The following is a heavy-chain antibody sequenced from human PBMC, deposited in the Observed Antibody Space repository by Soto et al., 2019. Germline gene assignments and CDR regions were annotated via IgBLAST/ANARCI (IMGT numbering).Heavy chain of an antibody. V-gene: IGHV4-4*02. D-gene: IGHD3-3*01. CDR2: IYHSGST. CDR3: ARGFLEWLDTYYYYGMDV. CDR1: VGSISSSNW. Sequence: SETLSLTCAVSVGSISSSNWWSWVRQPPGKGLEWIGEIYHSGSTNYNPSLKSRVTISVDKSKNQFSLKLSSVTAADTAVYYCARGFLEWLDTYYYYGMDVWGQGTTVTVS. J-gene: IGHJ6*02.